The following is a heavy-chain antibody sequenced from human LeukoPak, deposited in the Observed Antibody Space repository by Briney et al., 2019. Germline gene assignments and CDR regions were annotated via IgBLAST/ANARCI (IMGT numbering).Heavy chain of an antibody. V-gene: IGHV4-59*12. D-gene: IGHD2-8*01. CDR1: GGSISSYY. Sequence: PSETLSLTCTVSGGSISSYYWSWIRQPPGKGLEWIGCIYYSGSTNYNPSLNSRVTISVDTSKNQFSLKLSSVTAADTAVYYCAREGYCTNGECYRGNFDYWGQGTLVTVSS. CDR2: IYYSGST. J-gene: IGHJ4*02. CDR3: AREGYCTNGECYRGNFDY.